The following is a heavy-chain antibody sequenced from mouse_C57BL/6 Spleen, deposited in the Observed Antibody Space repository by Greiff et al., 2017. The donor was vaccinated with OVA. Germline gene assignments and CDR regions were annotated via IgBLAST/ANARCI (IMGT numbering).Heavy chain of an antibody. V-gene: IGHV1-61*01. J-gene: IGHJ2*01. D-gene: IGHD1-1*01. CDR3: ARPLYGSLYYFDY. CDR1: GYTFTSYW. CDR2: IYPSDSET. Sequence: QVQLQQPGAELVRPGSSVKLSCKASGYTFTSYWMDWVKQRPGQGLEWIGNIYPSDSETHYNQKFKDKATLTVDKSSSTAYMQLSSLTSEDSAVYYCARPLYGSLYYFDYWGQGTTLTVSS.